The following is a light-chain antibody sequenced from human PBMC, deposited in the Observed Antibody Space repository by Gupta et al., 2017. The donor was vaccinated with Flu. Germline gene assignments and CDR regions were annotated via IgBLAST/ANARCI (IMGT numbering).Light chain of an antibody. CDR3: QTWGTVV. CDR2: VNSDGSH. J-gene: IGLJ2*01. CDR1: SGHSHYD. V-gene: IGLV4-69*01. Sequence: QLDLTQSPSASASLGASVKLTCTLSSGHSHYDIAWHQQRPERAPRFLMRVNSDGSHTKGVGVPDRFSGSSSGAERHLSISSLQPEDEADYYCQTWGTVVFVGGTSLAVL.